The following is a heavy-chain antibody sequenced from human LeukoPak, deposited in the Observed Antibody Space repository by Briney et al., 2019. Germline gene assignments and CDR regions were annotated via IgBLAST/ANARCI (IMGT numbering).Heavy chain of an antibody. Sequence: GASVKVSCKASGYTFTGYYMHWVRQAPGQGLEWMGWINPNSGGTNYAQKFQGRVTMTRDTSISTAYMELSRLRSDDTAVYYCARPLELTIFGVVIINDAFDIWGQGTMVTVSS. CDR2: INPNSGGT. V-gene: IGHV1-2*02. J-gene: IGHJ3*02. D-gene: IGHD3-3*01. CDR3: ARPLELTIFGVVIINDAFDI. CDR1: GYTFTGYY.